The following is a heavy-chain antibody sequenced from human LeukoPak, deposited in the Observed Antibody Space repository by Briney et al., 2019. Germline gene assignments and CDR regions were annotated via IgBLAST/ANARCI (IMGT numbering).Heavy chain of an antibody. V-gene: IGHV4-34*01. CDR1: GGSFSGYY. D-gene: IGHD6-13*01. Sequence: SETLSLTCAVYGGSFSGYYWSWIRQPPGKGLEWIGEINHSGSTHYNPSLESRVTISVDTSKNQFSLKLTSVTAADTAVYYCARMGRIAAASIRAGRFDPCGQGTQVTVSS. CDR2: INHSGST. J-gene: IGHJ5*02. CDR3: ARMGRIAAASIRAGRFDP.